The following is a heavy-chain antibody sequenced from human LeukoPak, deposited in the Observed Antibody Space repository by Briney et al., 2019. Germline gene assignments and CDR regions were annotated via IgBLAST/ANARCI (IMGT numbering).Heavy chain of an antibody. CDR3: ASREHTTYSSGWSYHLNWFDP. CDR2: IYYSGST. Sequence: SETLSLTCTVSGGSISSSSYYWSWLRQPPGKGLEWIGSIYYSGSTYYNPSLKSRVTISVDTSKNQFSLKLSSVTAADTAVYYCASREHTTYSSGWSYHLNWFDPWGQGTLVTVSS. D-gene: IGHD6-19*01. CDR1: GGSISSSSYY. V-gene: IGHV4-39*01. J-gene: IGHJ5*02.